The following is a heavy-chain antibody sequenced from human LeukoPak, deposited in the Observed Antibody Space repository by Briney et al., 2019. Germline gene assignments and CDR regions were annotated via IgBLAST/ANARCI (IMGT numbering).Heavy chain of an antibody. CDR3: ARLGGYGSYYFDY. CDR2: IKQDGSEK. D-gene: IGHD5-12*01. V-gene: IGHV3-7*01. J-gene: IGHJ4*02. CDR1: GFTFSTYA. Sequence: QPGGSLRLSCAASGFTFSTYAMSWVRQAPGKGLEWVANIKQDGSEKYYVDSVKGRFTISRDNAKNSLYLQMNSLRAEDTAVYYCARLGGYGSYYFDYWGQGTLVTVSS.